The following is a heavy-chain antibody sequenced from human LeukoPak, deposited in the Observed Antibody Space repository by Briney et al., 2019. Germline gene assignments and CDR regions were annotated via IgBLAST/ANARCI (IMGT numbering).Heavy chain of an antibody. CDR1: GFTFSSYA. CDR2: ISGSGGST. Sequence: GGSLRLSCAASGFTFSSYAMSWVRQAPGKGLEWVSAISGSGGSTYYADSVKGRFTISRDNSKNTLYLQMNSLGAEDTAVYYCAKDSRYTFGGVIVYPDAFDIWGQGTMVTVSS. D-gene: IGHD3-16*02. J-gene: IGHJ3*02. CDR3: AKDSRYTFGGVIVYPDAFDI. V-gene: IGHV3-23*01.